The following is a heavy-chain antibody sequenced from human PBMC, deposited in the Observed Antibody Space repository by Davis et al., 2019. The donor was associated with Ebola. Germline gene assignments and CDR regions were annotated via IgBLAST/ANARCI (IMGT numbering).Heavy chain of an antibody. CDR3: TTAPAWDTMIVVVNDY. J-gene: IGHJ4*02. D-gene: IGHD3-22*01. Sequence: GESLKISCAASGFTFSGSAMHWVRQASGKGLEWVGRIRSKANSYATAYAASVKGRFTISRDDSKNTAYLQMNSLKTEDTAVYYCTTAPAWDTMIVVVNDYWGQGTLVTVSS. CDR1: GFTFSGSA. V-gene: IGHV3-73*01. CDR2: IRSKANSYAT.